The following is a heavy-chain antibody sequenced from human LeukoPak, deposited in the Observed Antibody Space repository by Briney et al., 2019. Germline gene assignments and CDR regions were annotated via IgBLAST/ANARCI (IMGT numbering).Heavy chain of an antibody. CDR1: GHSFTSYW. D-gene: IGHD3-3*01. V-gene: IGHV5-51*01. J-gene: IGHJ6*02. CDR2: IYPGDSDT. CDR3: ARHLRSVAEYDFWTDHYYYYYGMDV. Sequence: GESLKISCKGSGHSFTSYWIGWVRQMPGKGLEWMGIIYPGDSDTRYSPSFQGQVTISADKSISTAYLQWSSLKASDTAMYYCARHLRSVAEYDFWTDHYYYYYGMDVWGQGTTVTVSS.